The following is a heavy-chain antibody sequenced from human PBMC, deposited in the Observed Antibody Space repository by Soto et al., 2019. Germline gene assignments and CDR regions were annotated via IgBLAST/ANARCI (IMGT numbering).Heavy chain of an antibody. V-gene: IGHV3-30*03. J-gene: IGHJ4*02. CDR1: GFTFSSYS. CDR2: ISYDGSNK. D-gene: IGHD1-1*01. Sequence: HPGGSLRLSCAASGFTFSSYSMNWVRQAPGKGLEWVAVISYDGSNKYYADSVKGRFTISRDNAQNTLYLQMNSLRAEDTAVYYCARDVHLQSFDSWGQGTLVTVSS. CDR3: ARDVHLQSFDS.